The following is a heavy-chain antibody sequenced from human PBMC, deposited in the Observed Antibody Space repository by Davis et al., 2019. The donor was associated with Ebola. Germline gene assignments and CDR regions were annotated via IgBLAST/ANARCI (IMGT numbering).Heavy chain of an antibody. CDR2: ISSSSSYI. J-gene: IGHJ3*02. V-gene: IGHV3-21*01. CDR1: GFTFSSYS. Sequence: GESLKISCAASGFTFSSYSMNWVRQAPGKGLEWVSSISSSSSYIYYADSVKGRFTISRDNAKNSLYLQMNSLRAEDTAVYYCARGPDGYNYLADDAFDIWGQGTMVTVSS. CDR3: ARGPDGYNYLADDAFDI. D-gene: IGHD5-24*01.